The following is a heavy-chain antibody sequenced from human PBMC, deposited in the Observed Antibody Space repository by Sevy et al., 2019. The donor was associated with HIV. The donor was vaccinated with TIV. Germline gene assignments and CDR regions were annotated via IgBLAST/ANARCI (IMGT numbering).Heavy chain of an antibody. D-gene: IGHD3-22*01. CDR2: FDPEDDET. CDR3: ATTKDYYESSGSPFDY. V-gene: IGHV1-24*01. Sequence: ASVKVSCKVSGYRLSQLSMHWVRQAPGKGLAWMGSFDPEDDETIYAQKFQGRVAMTEDTSTDTAYMELSTLRSEDTAVYYCATTKDYYESSGSPFDYWGQGTLVTVSS. J-gene: IGHJ4*02. CDR1: GYRLSQLS.